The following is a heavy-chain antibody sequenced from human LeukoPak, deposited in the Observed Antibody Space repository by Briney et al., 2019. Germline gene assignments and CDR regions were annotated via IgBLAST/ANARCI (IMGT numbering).Heavy chain of an antibody. CDR3: ARDGTTLDAFDI. V-gene: IGHV3-48*02. CDR1: GFTFSSYS. D-gene: IGHD1-7*01. Sequence: GGSLRLSCAASGFTFSSYSMNWVRQAPGKGLEWVSYISSSTNSINYADSVKGRFTISRDNAKNSLYLQMNSLRDEDTAVYHCARDGTTLDAFDIWGQGTIVTVSS. J-gene: IGHJ3*02. CDR2: ISSSTNSI.